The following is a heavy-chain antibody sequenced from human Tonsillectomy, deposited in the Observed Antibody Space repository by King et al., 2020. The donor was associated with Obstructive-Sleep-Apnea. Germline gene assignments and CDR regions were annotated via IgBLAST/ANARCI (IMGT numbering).Heavy chain of an antibody. J-gene: IGHJ4*02. CDR1: GFTFSSYA. CDR2: ISYDGNSK. D-gene: IGHD4-23*01. V-gene: IGHV3-30*04. Sequence: VQLVKSGGGVVQPGRSLRLSCAASGFTFSSYAMHWVRQAPGKGLEWVAVISYDGNSKYVADSVKGRFTISRDNSKNTVDLQMSSLRAEDTAVYYCARDLVTTVATSGVFWGQGTLVSVSS. CDR3: ARDLVTTVATSGVF.